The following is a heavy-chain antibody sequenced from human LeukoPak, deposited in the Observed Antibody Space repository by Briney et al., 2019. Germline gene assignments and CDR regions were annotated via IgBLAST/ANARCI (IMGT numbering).Heavy chain of an antibody. V-gene: IGHV3-23*01. CDR1: GFTFGSHA. Sequence: GGSLKLSCEASGFTFGSHAMYWVRQAPGKGLEWVAGIFGSGGSPHYADPVKGRFTISRDNSRNTVYLQINSLRAEDTAVYYCGKTTVGYSSGQKPAWPVDYWGQGTLVTVSS. D-gene: IGHD5-18*01. CDR3: GKTTVGYSSGQKPAWPVDY. CDR2: IFGSGGSP. J-gene: IGHJ4*02.